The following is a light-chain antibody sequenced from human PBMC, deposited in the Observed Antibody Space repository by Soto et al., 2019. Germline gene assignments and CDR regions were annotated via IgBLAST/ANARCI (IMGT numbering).Light chain of an antibody. CDR1: SSNIGSNY. J-gene: IGLJ7*01. CDR3: AAWDDSLSGV. Sequence: QSVLTQPPSASGTPGQRVTISCSGSSSNIGSNYVYWYQQLPGTAPKLLIYRNNQRPSGVPDRFSGSKSGTSASLAISGLRSEDEADYYCAAWDDSLSGVFGGGTQLNVL. V-gene: IGLV1-47*01. CDR2: RNN.